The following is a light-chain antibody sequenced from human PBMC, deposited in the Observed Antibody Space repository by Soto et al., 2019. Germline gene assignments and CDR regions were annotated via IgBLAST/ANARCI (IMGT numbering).Light chain of an antibody. J-gene: IGKJ4*01. CDR1: QSVSSY. CDR2: AAS. V-gene: IGKV1-39*01. CDR3: QQTDRIPLT. Sequence: DIQMTQSPSSLSASVGDRVTITCRASQSVSSYLNWYQQKAGKAPKLLIYAASTLQSGVPSRFSGSGSGTDFTLVISSLHPEDFATYFCQQTDRIPLTFGGGTKVEIK.